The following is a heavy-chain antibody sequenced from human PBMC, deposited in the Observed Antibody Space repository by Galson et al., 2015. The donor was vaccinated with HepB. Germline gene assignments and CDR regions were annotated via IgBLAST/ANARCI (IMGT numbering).Heavy chain of an antibody. CDR3: ARGDSSGYYRYYFDY. J-gene: IGHJ4*02. Sequence: SVKVSCKASGYTFTSYGISWVRQAPGQGLEWMGWISAYNGNTNYAQKLQGRVTMTTDTSTSTAYMELRSLRSDDTAVYYCARGDSSGYYRYYFDYWGQGTLVTVSS. D-gene: IGHD3-22*01. CDR2: ISAYNGNT. CDR1: GYTFTSYG. V-gene: IGHV1-18*01.